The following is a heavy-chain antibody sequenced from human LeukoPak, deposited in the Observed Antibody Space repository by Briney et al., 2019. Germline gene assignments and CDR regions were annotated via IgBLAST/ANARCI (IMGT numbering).Heavy chain of an antibody. J-gene: IGHJ1*01. Sequence: SETLSLTCTVSGGSISSYYWSWIRQPPGKGLEWIGYIYYSGSTNYNPSLKSRVTISVDTSKNQFSLKLSSATAADTAVYYCARQTTVTLFQHWGQGTLVTVSS. CDR2: IYYSGST. D-gene: IGHD4-17*01. V-gene: IGHV4-59*01. CDR1: GGSISSYY. CDR3: ARQTTVTLFQH.